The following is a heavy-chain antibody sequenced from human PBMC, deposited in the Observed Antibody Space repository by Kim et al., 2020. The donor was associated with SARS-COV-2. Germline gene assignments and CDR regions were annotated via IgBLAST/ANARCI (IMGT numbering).Heavy chain of an antibody. D-gene: IGHD3-9*01. CDR3: ARRNFDWLLITDSGAFDI. V-gene: IGHV4-38-2*02. CDR1: GYSISSGYY. J-gene: IGHJ3*02. Sequence: SETLSLTCTVSGYSISSGYYWGWIRQPPGKGLEWIGSIYHSGSTYYNPSLKSRVTISVDTSKNQFSLKLSSVTAADTAVYYCARRNFDWLLITDSGAFDIWGQGTLVTVSS. CDR2: IYHSGST.